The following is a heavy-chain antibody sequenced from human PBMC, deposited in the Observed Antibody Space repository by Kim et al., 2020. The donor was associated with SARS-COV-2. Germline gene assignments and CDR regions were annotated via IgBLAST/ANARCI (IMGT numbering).Heavy chain of an antibody. CDR1: GYTFTTNG. D-gene: IGHD4-4*01. J-gene: IGHJ3*02. Sequence: ASVKVSCKTSGYTFTTNGISWVRQAPGQGLEWMGWISSDSSNRKYAEKVEGRVTLSTDTSSSTAYMELRSLRSDDTAMYYCARDFESTNYDDAFDIWGQGTLVTVSS. V-gene: IGHV1-18*01. CDR3: ARDFESTNYDDAFDI. CDR2: ISSDSSNR.